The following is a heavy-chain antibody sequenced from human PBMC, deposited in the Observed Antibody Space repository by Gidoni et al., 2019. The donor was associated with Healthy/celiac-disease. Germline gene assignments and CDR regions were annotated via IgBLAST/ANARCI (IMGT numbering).Heavy chain of an antibody. V-gene: IGHV2-26*01. D-gene: IGHD3-16*02. Sequence: QVTLKESGPVLVKPTETLTLTCTVSGFSLSNARLGVSWIRQPPGKALEWLAHIFSNDEKSYSTSLKSRLTISKDTSKSQVVLTMTNMDPVDTATYYCARMLRPGVINPWSGPSNYFDYWGQGTLVTVSS. CDR2: IFSNDEK. CDR3: ARMLRPGVINPWSGPSNYFDY. CDR1: GFSLSNARLG. J-gene: IGHJ4*02.